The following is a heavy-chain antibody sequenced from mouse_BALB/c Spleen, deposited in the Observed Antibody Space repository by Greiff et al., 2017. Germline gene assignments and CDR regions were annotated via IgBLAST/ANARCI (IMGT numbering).Heavy chain of an antibody. CDR3: ARPPYRAYYFDY. D-gene: IGHD2-14*01. V-gene: IGHV5-12-1*01. CDR1: GFAFSSYD. CDR2: ISSGGGST. Sequence: EVQGVESGGGLVKPGGSLKLSCAASGFAFSSYDMSWVRQTPEKRLEWVAYISSGGGSTYYPDTVKGRFTISRDNAKNTLYLQMSSLKSEDTAMYYCARPPYRAYYFDYWGQGTTLTVSS. J-gene: IGHJ2*01.